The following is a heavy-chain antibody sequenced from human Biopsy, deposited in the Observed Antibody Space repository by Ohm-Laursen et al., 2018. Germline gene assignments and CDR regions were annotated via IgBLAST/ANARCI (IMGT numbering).Heavy chain of an antibody. CDR3: ASAGYSADWNFDL. D-gene: IGHD3-9*01. CDR1: GGPIDSYY. Sequence: SETLSLTCTVSGGPIDSYYWSWIRQPPGQALEWIGYIYFTGRTSYNPPLKSRVTMSVNTSKKQFSLMLSSVTAAGTAVYYCASAGYSADWNFDLWGRGTRVTVSS. CDR2: IYFTGRT. J-gene: IGHJ2*01. V-gene: IGHV4-59*12.